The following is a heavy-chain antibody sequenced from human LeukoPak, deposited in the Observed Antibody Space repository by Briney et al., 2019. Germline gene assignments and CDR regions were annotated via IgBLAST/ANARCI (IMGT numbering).Heavy chain of an antibody. CDR3: ARRTELNYYDSSGPSYDY. CDR1: GGTFSSYA. V-gene: IGHV1-8*02. Sequence: EASVKVSCKASGGTFSSYAISWVRQATGQGLEWMGWMNPNSGNTGYAQKFQGRVTMTRNTSISTAYMELSSLRSEDTAVYYCARRTELNYYDSSGPSYDYWGQGTLVTVSS. J-gene: IGHJ4*02. D-gene: IGHD3-22*01. CDR2: MNPNSGNT.